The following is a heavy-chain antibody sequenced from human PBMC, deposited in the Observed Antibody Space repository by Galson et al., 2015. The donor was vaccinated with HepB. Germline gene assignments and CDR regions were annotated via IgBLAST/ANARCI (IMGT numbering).Heavy chain of an antibody. CDR3: AKCIAYYDFWSGYSPVSGMDV. CDR1: GFTFSSYA. J-gene: IGHJ6*02. Sequence: SLRLSCAASGFTFSSYAMSWVRQAPGKGLEWVSAISGSGGSTYYADSVKGRFTISRDNSKNTLYLQMNSLRAEDTAVYYCAKCIAYYDFWSGYSPVSGMDVWGQGTTVTVSS. CDR2: ISGSGGST. D-gene: IGHD3-3*01. V-gene: IGHV3-23*01.